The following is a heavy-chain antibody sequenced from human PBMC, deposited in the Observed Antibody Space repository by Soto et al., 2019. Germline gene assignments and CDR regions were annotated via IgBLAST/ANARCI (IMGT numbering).Heavy chain of an antibody. CDR1: GGSISSGGYS. J-gene: IGHJ5*02. CDR2: IYHSGST. CDR3: ARGSGGSWFWFDP. D-gene: IGHD2-15*01. Sequence: SETLSLTCAVSGGSISSGGYSWSWIRQPPGKGLEWIGYIYHSGSTYYNPSLKSRVTISVDRSKNQFSLKLSSVTAADTAVYNCARGSGGSWFWFDPWGQGTLVTVSS. V-gene: IGHV4-30-2*01.